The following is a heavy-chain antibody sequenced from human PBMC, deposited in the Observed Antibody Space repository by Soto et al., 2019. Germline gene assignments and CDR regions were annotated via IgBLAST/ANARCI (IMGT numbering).Heavy chain of an antibody. CDR3: ARGPGGFGDFSLDY. J-gene: IGHJ4*02. CDR1: GGSISQYY. CDR2: IYSGGST. Sequence: QVQLQESGPGLVKPSETLSLSCGVSGGSISQYYWSWIRQPAGKGLEWIGRIYSGGSTNYNPSLESRVTMSVDTSKNQSSQKLSSVTAADTAVYYCARGPGGFGDFSLDYWGQGTLVTVSS. V-gene: IGHV4-4*07. D-gene: IGHD3-10*01.